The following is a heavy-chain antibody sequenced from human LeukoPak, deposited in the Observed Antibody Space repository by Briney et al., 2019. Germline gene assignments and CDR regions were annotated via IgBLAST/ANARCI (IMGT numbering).Heavy chain of an antibody. CDR1: GGSISSYY. Sequence: PSETLSLTCTVSGGSISSYYWSWIRQPPGKGLEWIGYIYYSGSTNYNPSLKSRVTISVDTSKNQFSLKLSSVTAADTAVYYCARIVNDYGGNWFDPWGQGTLVTVSS. CDR2: IYYSGST. CDR3: ARIVNDYGGNWFDP. V-gene: IGHV4-59*01. D-gene: IGHD4-23*01. J-gene: IGHJ5*02.